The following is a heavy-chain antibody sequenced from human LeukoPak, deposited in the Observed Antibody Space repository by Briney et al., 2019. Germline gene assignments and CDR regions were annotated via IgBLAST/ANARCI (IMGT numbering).Heavy chain of an antibody. CDR2: IYYSGST. CDR3: ARRQYNWNY. D-gene: IGHD1-20*01. Sequence: SETLSLTCTVSGGSISYHRSWIRQPPGKGLEWLGYIYYSGSTNYNPSLKSRVTISVDTSKNQFSLKLRSVTAADTAVYYCARRQYNWNYWGQGTLVTVSS. V-gene: IGHV4-59*01. CDR1: GGSISYH. J-gene: IGHJ4*02.